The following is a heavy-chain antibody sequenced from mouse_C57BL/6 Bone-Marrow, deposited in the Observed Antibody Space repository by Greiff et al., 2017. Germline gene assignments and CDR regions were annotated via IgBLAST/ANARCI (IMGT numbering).Heavy chain of an antibody. CDR1: GYTFTSYW. J-gene: IGHJ2*01. D-gene: IGHD1-1*01. CDR3: AIRGTTVVAEGFDY. CDR2: IHPSDSDT. Sequence: QVQLQQPGAELVKPGASVKVSCKASGYTFTSYWMHWVKQRPGQGLEWIGRIHPSDSDTNYNQKFKGKATLTVDQSSSTAYMQLSSLTSEDSAVYYCAIRGTTVVAEGFDYWGQGTTLTVSS. V-gene: IGHV1-74*01.